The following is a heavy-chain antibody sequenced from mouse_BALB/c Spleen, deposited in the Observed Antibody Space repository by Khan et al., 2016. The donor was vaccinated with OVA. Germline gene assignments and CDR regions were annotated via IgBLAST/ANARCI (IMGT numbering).Heavy chain of an antibody. CDR2: ISSGGDYT. Sequence: EVELVESGGDLVKPGGSLKLSCAASGFTFSSYSMSWVRQTPDKRLEWVATISSGGDYTYYPDSVKGRFTISRDNAKNPLYLQMSSLKSEDTAMYYCASHLTGSCAYWGQGTLVTVSA. CDR1: GFTFSSYS. CDR3: ASHLTGSCAY. V-gene: IGHV5-6*01. J-gene: IGHJ3*01. D-gene: IGHD4-1*01.